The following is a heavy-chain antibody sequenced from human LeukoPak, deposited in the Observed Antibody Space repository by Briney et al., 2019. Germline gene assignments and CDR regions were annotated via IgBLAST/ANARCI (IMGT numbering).Heavy chain of an antibody. Sequence: SETLSLTCTVSGGSISSYYWSWIRQPPGKGLEWIGYIYYSGSTNYNPSLKSRVTISVDTSKNQFSLKLSSVTAADTAVYYCARDRSNPGYCTGGTCYGYHYYGMDVWGQGTTVTVSS. CDR3: ARDRSNPGYCTGGTCYGYHYYGMDV. D-gene: IGHD2-15*01. V-gene: IGHV4-59*01. CDR1: GGSISSYY. CDR2: IYYSGST. J-gene: IGHJ6*02.